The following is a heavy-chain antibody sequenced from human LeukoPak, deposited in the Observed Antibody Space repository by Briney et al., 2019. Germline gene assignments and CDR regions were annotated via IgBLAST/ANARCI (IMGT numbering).Heavy chain of an antibody. V-gene: IGHV1-18*01. CDR3: ARGGPDSSGYWDIDY. D-gene: IGHD3-22*01. CDR2: ISAYNGNT. J-gene: IGHJ4*02. CDR1: GYTFTSYG. Sequence: GASVKVSCKASGYTFTSYGISWVRQSPGQGLEWMGWISAYNGNTNYAQKLQGRVTMTTDTSTSTDYMELRSLGSDDTAVYYCARGGPDSSGYWDIDYWGQGTLVTVSS.